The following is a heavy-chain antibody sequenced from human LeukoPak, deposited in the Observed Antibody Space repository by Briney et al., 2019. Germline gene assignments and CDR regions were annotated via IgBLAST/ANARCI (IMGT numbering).Heavy chain of an antibody. J-gene: IGHJ2*01. CDR2: IYTSGST. CDR1: GGSISSYY. CDR3: AGEYYYDSSGYYSGWHFDL. V-gene: IGHV4-4*07. D-gene: IGHD3-22*01. Sequence: KPSETLSLTCTVSGGSISSYYWSWIRQPAGKGLEWIGRIYTSGSTNYNPSLKSRVTMSVDTSKNQFSLKLSSVTAADTAVYYCAGEYYYDSSGYYSGWHFDLWGRGTLVTVSS.